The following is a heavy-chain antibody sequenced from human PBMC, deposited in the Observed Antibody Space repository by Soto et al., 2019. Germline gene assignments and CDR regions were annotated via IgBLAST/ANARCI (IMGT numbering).Heavy chain of an antibody. D-gene: IGHD1-26*01. CDR1: RFTFDDYA. J-gene: IGHJ4*02. Sequence: PGGSLRLSCSASRFTFDDYAMHWVRQAPGKGLEWVSSISWDSGSMTYADSVKGRFTVSRDNAKNSLYLQMNSLRAEDTALYYCVREGGSYYYFDYWGQGTPVTVSS. CDR2: ISWDSGSM. V-gene: IGHV3-9*01. CDR3: VREGGSYYYFDY.